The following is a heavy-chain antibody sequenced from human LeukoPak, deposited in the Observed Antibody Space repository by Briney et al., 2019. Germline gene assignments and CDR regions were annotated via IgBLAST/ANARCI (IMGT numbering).Heavy chain of an antibody. Sequence: ASVKVSCKASGYTFTGYYIHWVRQAPGQGLEWMAWIRPNSGGTKNAQEFQGRVTMTRDTSISTAYMELNRLTSDDTAVYYCATYSNSTLQYYYGLDVWGQGTTVTVSS. CDR3: ATYSNSTLQYYYGLDV. D-gene: IGHD6-6*01. V-gene: IGHV1-2*02. CDR2: IRPNSGGT. CDR1: GYTFTGYY. J-gene: IGHJ6*02.